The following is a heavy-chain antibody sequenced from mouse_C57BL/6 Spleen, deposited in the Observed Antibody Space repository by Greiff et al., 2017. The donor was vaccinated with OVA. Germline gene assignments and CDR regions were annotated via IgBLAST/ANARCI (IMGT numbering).Heavy chain of an antibody. V-gene: IGHV1-69*01. D-gene: IGHD1-1*01. Sequence: QVQLQQPGAELVMPGASVKLSCKASGYTFTSYWMHWVKQRPGQGLEWIGEIDPSDSYTNYNQKFKGKSTLTVDKSSSTAYMQLSSLTSADAAVYDCARGATTVVAHFDYWGQGTTLTVSS. CDR3: ARGATTVVAHFDY. CDR1: GYTFTSYW. J-gene: IGHJ2*01. CDR2: IDPSDSYT.